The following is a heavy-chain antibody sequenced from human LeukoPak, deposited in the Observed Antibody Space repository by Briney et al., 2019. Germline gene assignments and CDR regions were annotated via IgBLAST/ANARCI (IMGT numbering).Heavy chain of an antibody. Sequence: KSSETLSLTCAVYGGSFSGYYWSWIRQPPGKGLEWIGEINHSGSTNYNPSLKSRVTISVDTSKNQFSLKLSSVTAADTAVYYCARTRAYYYGSGSSRDWFDPWGQGTLVTVSS. J-gene: IGHJ5*02. D-gene: IGHD3-10*01. CDR2: INHSGST. CDR1: GGSFSGYY. CDR3: ARTRAYYYGSGSSRDWFDP. V-gene: IGHV4-34*01.